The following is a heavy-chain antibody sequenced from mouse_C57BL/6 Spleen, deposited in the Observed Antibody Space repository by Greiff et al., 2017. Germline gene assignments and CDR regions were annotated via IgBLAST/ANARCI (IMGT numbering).Heavy chain of an antibody. CDR3: ASPGDSSGYRFAY. CDR1: GYTFTSYW. V-gene: IGHV1-59*01. CDR2: IDPSDSYT. J-gene: IGHJ3*01. D-gene: IGHD3-2*02. Sequence: VQLQQPGAELVRPGTSVKLSCKASGYTFTSYWMHWVKQRPGQGLEWIGVIDPSDSYTNYNQKFKGKATLTVDTSSSTAYMQLSSLTSEDSAVYYCASPGDSSGYRFAYWGQGTLVTVSA.